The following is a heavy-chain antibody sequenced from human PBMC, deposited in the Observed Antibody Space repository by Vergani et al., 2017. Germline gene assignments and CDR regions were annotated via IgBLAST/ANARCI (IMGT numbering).Heavy chain of an antibody. J-gene: IGHJ4*02. CDR3: AREDYYYVSFDY. V-gene: IGHV4-61*02. CDR2: IYSSGST. CDR1: GGSISSGSYY. Sequence: QVQLQESGPGLVKPSQTLSLTCTVSGGSISSGSYYWSWIRQPAGKGLEWIGRIYSSGSTNYNPSLKSRVTISIDTSKNQFSLKLSSVTAADTAVYYCAREDYYYVSFDYWGQGTLVTVSS. D-gene: IGHD3-10*02.